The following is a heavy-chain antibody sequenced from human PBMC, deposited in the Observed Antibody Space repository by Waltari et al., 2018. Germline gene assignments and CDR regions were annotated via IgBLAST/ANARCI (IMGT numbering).Heavy chain of an antibody. CDR1: GYSISSGYY. V-gene: IGHV4-38-2*02. CDR2: IFPSGST. J-gene: IGHJ4*02. Sequence: QVQLQESGPGLVKPSETLSLTCAVSGYSISSGYYWGWIRQPPGKGLEWIGGIFPSGSTYSNPSLKSRVTISVDTSKNQFSLKLSSVTAADTAVYYCARDLSYDSSGYYGVDYFDYWGQGTLVTVSS. CDR3: ARDLSYDSSGYYGVDYFDY. D-gene: IGHD3-22*01.